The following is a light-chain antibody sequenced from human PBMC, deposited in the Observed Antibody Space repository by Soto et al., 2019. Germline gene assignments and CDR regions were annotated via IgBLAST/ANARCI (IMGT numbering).Light chain of an antibody. CDR1: SSDVGDNY. Sequence: SVLTPPPSASGSPGQSGTISCTGTSSDVGDNYVSWYQQHLGKAPKLIIYEVSQRPSGVPDRFSGSKSGNTASLTVSGLQTEDEADYYCSAYAGSNNFVFGSGTKVTVI. CDR3: SAYAGSNNFV. J-gene: IGLJ1*01. V-gene: IGLV2-8*01. CDR2: EVS.